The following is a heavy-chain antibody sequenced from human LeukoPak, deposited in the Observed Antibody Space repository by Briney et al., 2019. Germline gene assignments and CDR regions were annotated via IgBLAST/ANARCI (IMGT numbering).Heavy chain of an antibody. Sequence: PGGSLRLSCAASGFTFSTCGMHWVRQAPGKGLEWAAFIQYDGSNIDYADSVKGRFTISRDNSKNTLYLQMNSLRAEDTAVYYCAKAARPEVVYYFDYWGQGTLVTVSS. V-gene: IGHV3-30*02. CDR1: GFTFSTCG. J-gene: IGHJ4*02. CDR3: AKAARPEVVYYFDY. CDR2: IQYDGSNI. D-gene: IGHD1-1*01.